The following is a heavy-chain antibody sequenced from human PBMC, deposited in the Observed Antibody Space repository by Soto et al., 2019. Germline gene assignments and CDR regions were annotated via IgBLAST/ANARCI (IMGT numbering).Heavy chain of an antibody. CDR3: AKESMELLSHAIDY. V-gene: IGHV3-23*01. Sequence: PGGSLRLSCAAAVFTFSSYAMSWVRQAPGKGLEWVSAISGSGGSTYYADSVKGRFTISRDNSKNTLYLQMNSLRAEDTAVYYCAKESMELLSHAIDYWGLGNLLTVSS. CDR2: ISGSGGST. CDR1: VFTFSSYA. J-gene: IGHJ4*02. D-gene: IGHD3-10*01.